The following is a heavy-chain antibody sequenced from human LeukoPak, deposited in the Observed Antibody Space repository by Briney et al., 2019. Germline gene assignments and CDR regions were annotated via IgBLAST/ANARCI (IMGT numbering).Heavy chain of an antibody. Sequence: ASVKVSCKASGYTFTSYDINWVRQATGQGLEWMGWMNPNSGNTGYVQKFQGRVTMTRNTSISTAYMELSSLRSEDTAVYYCASGPAELLLNYWGQGTLVTVSS. D-gene: IGHD1-26*01. CDR3: ASGPAELLLNY. CDR1: GYTFTSYD. J-gene: IGHJ4*02. CDR2: MNPNSGNT. V-gene: IGHV1-8*01.